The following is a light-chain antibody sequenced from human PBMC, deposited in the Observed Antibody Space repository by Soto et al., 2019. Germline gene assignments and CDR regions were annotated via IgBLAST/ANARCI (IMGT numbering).Light chain of an antibody. Sequence: QSVLTQPPSVSGAPRQRVTISCTGSSSNIGAGYDVHWYHQLPGTAPKLLVSTDNHRPSGVPDRLSASKSGASASLAITGLQAEDEAHYYCQSYDKTLTAYVFGTGTKLTVL. V-gene: IGLV1-40*01. CDR1: SSNIGAGYD. CDR3: QSYDKTLTAYV. J-gene: IGLJ1*01. CDR2: TDN.